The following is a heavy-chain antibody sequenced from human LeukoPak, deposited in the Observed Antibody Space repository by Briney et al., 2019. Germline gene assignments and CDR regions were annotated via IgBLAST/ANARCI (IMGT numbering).Heavy chain of an antibody. Sequence: SETLSLTCAVYGGSFSGYYWSWIRQPPGKGLEWIGEINHSGSTNYNPSLKSRVTISVDTSKNQFSLKLSSVTAADTAVYYYARAPKSTDIVVVPAAHYYYYGMDVWGQGTTVVVSS. CDR1: GGSFSGYY. D-gene: IGHD2-2*01. CDR2: INHSGST. J-gene: IGHJ6*02. CDR3: ARAPKSTDIVVVPAAHYYYYGMDV. V-gene: IGHV4-34*01.